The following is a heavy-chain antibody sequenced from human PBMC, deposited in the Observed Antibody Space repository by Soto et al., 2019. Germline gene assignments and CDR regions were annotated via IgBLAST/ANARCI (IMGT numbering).Heavy chain of an antibody. CDR3: ARDFPGIAVAELDGDYYYYGMDV. Sequence: EVQLVESGGGLVKPGGSLRLSCAASGFTFSSYSMNWVRQAPGKGLEWVSSISSSSSYIYYADSVKGRFTISRDNAKNSLYLQMNSLRAEDTAVYYCARDFPGIAVAELDGDYYYYGMDVWGQGTTVTVSS. V-gene: IGHV3-21*01. D-gene: IGHD6-19*01. CDR2: ISSSSSYI. J-gene: IGHJ6*02. CDR1: GFTFSSYS.